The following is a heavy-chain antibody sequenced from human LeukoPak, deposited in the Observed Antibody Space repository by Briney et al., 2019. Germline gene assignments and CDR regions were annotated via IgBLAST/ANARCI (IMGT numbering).Heavy chain of an antibody. CDR1: GFTVSSNY. Sequence: GGSLRLSCAASGFTVSSNYMSWVRQAPGKGLEWVSVIYSGGSTYYADSVKGRFTISRDNSKNSLYLRMNSLRAEDTAVYYCARDQAWEDIGAEYFQNWGQGTLVTVSS. J-gene: IGHJ1*01. D-gene: IGHD1-26*01. CDR3: ARDQAWEDIGAEYFQN. V-gene: IGHV3-53*05. CDR2: IYSGGST.